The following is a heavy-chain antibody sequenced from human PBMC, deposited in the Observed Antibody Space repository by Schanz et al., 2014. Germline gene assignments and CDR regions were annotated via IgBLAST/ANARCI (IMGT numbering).Heavy chain of an antibody. Sequence: EVQLLESGGGLVQPGGSLRLSCLASGFAFSSYGMNWLRQAPGKGLEWVSYISSSSSTRYYADSVKGRFTISRDNAKNSLFLQMNSLRAEDTAVYYCARSRSGFYFDYWGQGTLGTVSS. D-gene: IGHD1-26*01. CDR3: ARSRSGFYFDY. CDR1: GFAFSSYG. J-gene: IGHJ4*02. V-gene: IGHV3-48*01. CDR2: ISSSSSTR.